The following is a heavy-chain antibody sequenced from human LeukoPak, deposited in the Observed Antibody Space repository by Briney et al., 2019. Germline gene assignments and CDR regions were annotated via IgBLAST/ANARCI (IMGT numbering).Heavy chain of an antibody. Sequence: GESLKISCKGSGYSFTNYWIGWVRQMPGKGLEWMGIIYPGDSDTKYSPPFQGQATISADKSISTAYLQWSSLKASDTAMYYCARHDPVAEEYDYWGQGTLVTVSS. CDR3: ARHDPVAEEYDY. D-gene: IGHD6-19*01. CDR1: GYSFTNYW. V-gene: IGHV5-51*01. CDR2: IYPGDSDT. J-gene: IGHJ4*02.